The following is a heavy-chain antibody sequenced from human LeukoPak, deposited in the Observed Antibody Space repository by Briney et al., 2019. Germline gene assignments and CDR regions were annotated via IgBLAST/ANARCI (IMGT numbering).Heavy chain of an antibody. Sequence: PGRPLRLSCAASGFTVSSYGMHWVRQAPGKGLEWVAAISYDGKNIHYVDSVKGRFTISRDSSKSTVYLQMNSLRAEDTAVYYCARTYSRESGYDFVFHYWGQGTLVTVSS. CDR1: GFTVSSYG. J-gene: IGHJ4*02. CDR2: ISYDGKNI. CDR3: ARTYSRESGYDFVFHY. V-gene: IGHV3-33*01. D-gene: IGHD5-12*01.